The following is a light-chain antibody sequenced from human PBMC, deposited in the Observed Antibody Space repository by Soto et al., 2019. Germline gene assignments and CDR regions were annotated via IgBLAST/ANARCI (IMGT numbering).Light chain of an antibody. CDR1: QSILYSSNNKNY. V-gene: IGKV4-1*01. CDR2: WAS. J-gene: IGKJ4*01. CDR3: QQYYSGRLT. Sequence: DIVVTQSPDSLAVSLGERATINCKSSQSILYSSNNKNYLAWYQQKPGQPPKLLIYWASTRESGVPDRFSGSESGTDFTLTISSLQAEDVAVYYCQQYYSGRLTFGGGTKVEIK.